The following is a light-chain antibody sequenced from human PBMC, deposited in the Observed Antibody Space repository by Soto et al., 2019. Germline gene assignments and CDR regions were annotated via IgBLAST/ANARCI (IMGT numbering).Light chain of an antibody. CDR1: QSVSSY. CDR2: DAS. Sequence: EIVLTQSPATLSLSPGERATLSCRASQSVSSYLAWYQQKPGQAPRLLIYDASNRATGIPARFSGSGSGTDFTLTINSLEPDDFAVYYCQQRSNWPPFTFGPGTKVDIK. CDR3: QQRSNWPPFT. J-gene: IGKJ3*01. V-gene: IGKV3-11*01.